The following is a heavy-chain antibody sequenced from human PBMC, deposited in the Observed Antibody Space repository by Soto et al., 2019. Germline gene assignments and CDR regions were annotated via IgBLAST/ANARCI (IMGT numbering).Heavy chain of an antibody. CDR3: ARHLIPYNTPPRGHYYYYYMDV. CDR2: IYPGDSDT. CDR1: GYSFTSYW. V-gene: IGHV5-51*01. J-gene: IGHJ6*03. D-gene: IGHD3-10*01. Sequence: GESLKISCQASGYSFTSYWIGWVRQMPGKGLEWMGIIYPGDSDTRYSPSFQGQVTISADKSISTAYLQWSSLKASDTAMYYCARHLIPYNTPPRGHYYYYYMDVWGKGTTVTVSS.